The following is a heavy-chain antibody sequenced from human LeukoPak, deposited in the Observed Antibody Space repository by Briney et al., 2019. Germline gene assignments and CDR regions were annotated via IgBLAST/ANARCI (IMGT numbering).Heavy chain of an antibody. J-gene: IGHJ4*02. D-gene: IGHD2-15*01. CDR3: ARAHTDGATYFNY. CDR1: GYTFTSYD. V-gene: IGHV1-8*01. Sequence: ASVKVSCKASGYTFTSYDINWVRQATGQGLEWMGWMNPNSGNTGYAQKFQGRVTMTRNTSISTAYMELTSLRSEDTAVYYCARAHTDGATYFNYWGLGTLVTVSS. CDR2: MNPNSGNT.